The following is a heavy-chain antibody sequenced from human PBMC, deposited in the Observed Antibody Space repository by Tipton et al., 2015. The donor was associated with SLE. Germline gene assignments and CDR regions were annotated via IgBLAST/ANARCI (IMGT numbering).Heavy chain of an antibody. CDR3: ARLPVEATSSLDY. CDR1: GFTFSSYS. Sequence: SLRLSCAASGFTFSSYSMNWVRQAPGKGLEWIASISRSSSFIFHADSVKGRFTIPRDNARNTLYLQMNSLRAEDSAVYYCARLPVEATSSLDYWGQGALVTVSS. J-gene: IGHJ4*02. CDR2: ISRSSSFI. V-gene: IGHV3-21*01. D-gene: IGHD1-26*01.